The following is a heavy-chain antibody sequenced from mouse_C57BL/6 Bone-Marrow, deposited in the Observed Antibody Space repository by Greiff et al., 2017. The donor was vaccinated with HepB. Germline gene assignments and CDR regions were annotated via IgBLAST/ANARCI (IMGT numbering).Heavy chain of an antibody. CDR1: GYAFTNYL. J-gene: IGHJ3*01. Sequence: QVQLQQSGAELVRPGTSVKVSCKASGYAFTNYLIEWVKQRPGQGLEWIGVINPGRGGTNYNEKFKGKATLTADKSSSTAYMQLSSLTSEDSAVYFCARTVTTEAWFAYWGQGTLVTVSA. CDR3: ARTVTTEAWFAY. CDR2: INPGRGGT. D-gene: IGHD2-2*01. V-gene: IGHV1-54*01.